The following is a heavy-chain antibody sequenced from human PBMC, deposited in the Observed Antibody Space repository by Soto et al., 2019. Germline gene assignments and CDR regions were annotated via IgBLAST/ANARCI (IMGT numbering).Heavy chain of an antibody. CDR2: ISRGGGTI. J-gene: IGHJ6*02. CDR1: GFSLSRYE. V-gene: IGHV3-48*03. CDR3: ARQVELQRSGPNYYHHNSLDV. Sequence: EVQLVESGGGLVQPGGSLRLSCAASGFSLSRYEMNWVRQAPGRGPAWVSYISRGGGTIYYADALKGRFTVSRDNAKNSLGQQMDSLRPEDTAVYYCARQVELQRSGPNYYHHNSLDVWGQGTTVTVSS. D-gene: IGHD3-10*01.